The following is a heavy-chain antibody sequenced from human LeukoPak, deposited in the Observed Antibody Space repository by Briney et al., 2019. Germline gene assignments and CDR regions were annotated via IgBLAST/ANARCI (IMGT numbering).Heavy chain of an antibody. CDR3: ARAGRGWFDP. CDR1: GGSISTSSYY. V-gene: IGHV4-39*07. J-gene: IGHJ5*02. CDR2: IYYSGST. D-gene: IGHD3-10*01. Sequence: SETLSLTCTVSGGSISTSSYYWGWIRQPPGKGLEWIGSIYYSGSTHYNPSLKSRVSLSLDTSKNQFSLKLSSVTAADTAVYYCARAGRGWFDPWGQGTLVTVSS.